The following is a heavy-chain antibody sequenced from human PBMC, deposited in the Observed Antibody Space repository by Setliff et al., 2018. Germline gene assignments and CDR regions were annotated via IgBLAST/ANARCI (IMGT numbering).Heavy chain of an antibody. Sequence: ASVKVSCKDSGYTFSTYGISWVRQAPGQGLEWMGWISAYNGNTNYAQRFQGRVTMTTDTSTSTAYMELRSLRSDDTAVYYCARGFTAQPAMLRGNWFDPWGQGTLVTVSS. CDR1: GYTFSTYG. CDR2: ISAYNGNT. D-gene: IGHD3-16*01. J-gene: IGHJ5*02. V-gene: IGHV1-18*01. CDR3: ARGFTAQPAMLRGNWFDP.